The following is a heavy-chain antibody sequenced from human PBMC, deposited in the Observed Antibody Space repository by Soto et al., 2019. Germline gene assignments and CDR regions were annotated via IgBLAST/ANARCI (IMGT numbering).Heavy chain of an antibody. CDR2: ISPYTGNT. V-gene: IGHV1-18*01. CDR3: VMVDNYVTPTPQDV. J-gene: IGHJ6*02. D-gene: IGHD3-16*01. Sequence: QVQLVQSGDEVKKPGASVKVSCKASGYIFVNYGIAWVRQAPGQGLEWMGWISPYTGNTHSATKVQGRLTMTTDTSTSTAYMYLGSLTSDDTAVSYCVMVDNYVTPTPQDVWGQGTTVTVSS. CDR1: GYIFVNYG.